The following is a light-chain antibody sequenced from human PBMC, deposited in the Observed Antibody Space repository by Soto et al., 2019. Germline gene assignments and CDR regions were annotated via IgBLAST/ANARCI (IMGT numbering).Light chain of an antibody. V-gene: IGLV2-23*01. CDR2: EGD. J-gene: IGLJ3*02. CDR1: SSDVGSYNL. CDR3: CSFARGSTLV. Sequence: QSVLTQPASVSGSPGQSITISCTGTSSDVGSYNLVSWHQQHPGKAPKLMIYEGDKRPSGVSNRFFGSKSGNTASLTISGLQAEDEADYYCCSFARGSTLVFGGGTKLTVL.